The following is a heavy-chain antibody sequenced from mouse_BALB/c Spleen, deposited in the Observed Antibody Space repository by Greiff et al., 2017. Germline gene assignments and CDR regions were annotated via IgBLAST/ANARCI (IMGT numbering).Heavy chain of an antibody. CDR1: GFTFSSYA. CDR2: ISSGGST. D-gene: IGHD2-3*01. V-gene: IGHV5-6-5*01. J-gene: IGHJ2*01. CDR3: ARGAYDGYPDY. Sequence: EVMLVESGGGLVKPGGSLKLSCAASGFTFSSYAMSWVRQTPEKRLEWVASISSGGSTYYPDSVKGRFTISRDNAKNNLYLQMSSLKSEDTAMYYCARGAYDGYPDYWGQGTTLTVSS.